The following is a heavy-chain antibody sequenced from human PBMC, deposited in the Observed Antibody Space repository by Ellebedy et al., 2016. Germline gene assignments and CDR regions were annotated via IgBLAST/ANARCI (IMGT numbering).Heavy chain of an antibody. V-gene: IGHV3-53*01. Sequence: GESLKISCAASGFTVSSTYLSWVRQAPGKGLEWVSLIYAGGSTYYADSVKGRFTISRDNSRNTLYLQMNSLRAEDTAVYYCARNTYYYGSGSYYFDYWGQGTLVTVSS. D-gene: IGHD3-10*01. CDR1: GFTVSSTY. J-gene: IGHJ4*02. CDR3: ARNTYYYGSGSYYFDY. CDR2: IYAGGST.